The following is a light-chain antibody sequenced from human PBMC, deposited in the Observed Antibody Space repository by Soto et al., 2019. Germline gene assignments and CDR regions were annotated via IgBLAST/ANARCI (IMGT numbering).Light chain of an antibody. CDR1: QSISTW. V-gene: IGKV1-5*03. CDR2: KAS. CDR3: QQYNSYPYS. J-gene: IGKJ2*01. Sequence: DIQMTQSPSTLSASVGERVTITCRASQSISTWLAWYQQEPGKAPNLLIYKASSLESGVPARFSGSGSGTEFTLTISRLQPDDFATYYCQQYNSYPYSFGHGTKLEIK.